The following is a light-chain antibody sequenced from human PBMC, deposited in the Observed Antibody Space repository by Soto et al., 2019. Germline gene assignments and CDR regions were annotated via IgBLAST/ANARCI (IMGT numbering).Light chain of an antibody. CDR3: MQTLQTPFT. V-gene: IGKV1-5*03. Sequence: DIQMTQSPPTLSASVVDRVTITCRASQSISTWLAWYQQKPGKAPNLLIYKASHLENGVPSRFSGSGSGTDFILKINRVEAEDVGVYYCMQTLQTPFTFGQGTRLEIK. CDR2: KAS. CDR1: QSISTW. J-gene: IGKJ5*01.